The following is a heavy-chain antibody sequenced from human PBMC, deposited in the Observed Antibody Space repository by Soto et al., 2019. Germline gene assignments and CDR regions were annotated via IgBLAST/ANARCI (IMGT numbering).Heavy chain of an antibody. J-gene: IGHJ4*02. CDR3: ATGAAYYYDTSRY. V-gene: IGHV3-30-3*01. Sequence: LRLSCTASGSGFSALAMHWIRQPPGKGLEWVAVVFNDESSISYADSVKGRFTISRDNSRNTLYLQMTSLRLEDTALYYCATGAAYYYDTSRYWGQGTLVTVSS. D-gene: IGHD3-22*01. CDR1: GSGFSALA. CDR2: VFNDESSI.